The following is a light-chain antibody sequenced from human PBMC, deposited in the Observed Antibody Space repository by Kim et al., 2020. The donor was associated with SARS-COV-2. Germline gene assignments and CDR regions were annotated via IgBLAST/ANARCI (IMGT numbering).Light chain of an antibody. CDR2: FAS. CDR3: LQSSTLPYS. Sequence: EIVLTQSPDFQSVTPKEKVTITCRASQSIGGSLHWYQQKPDQSPNLLIKFASQSFSGVPSRFSGSGSGTDFTLTINSLEAEDAATYYCLQSSTLPYSFGQGTKVDIK. CDR1: QSIGGS. J-gene: IGKJ2*03. V-gene: IGKV6-21*01.